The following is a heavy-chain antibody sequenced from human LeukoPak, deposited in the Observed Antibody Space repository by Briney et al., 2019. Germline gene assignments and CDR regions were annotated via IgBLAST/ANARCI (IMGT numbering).Heavy chain of an antibody. D-gene: IGHD6-13*01. J-gene: IGHJ6*03. CDR3: ARIMAAAGHYYYYYMDV. CDR1: GGSISSYY. CDR2: IYTSGST. V-gene: IGHV4-4*07. Sequence: SETLSLTRTVSGGSISSYYWSWIRQPAGKGLEWIGRIYTSGSTNYNPSLKSRVTMPVDTSKNQFSLKLSSVTAADTAVYYCARIMAAAGHYYYYYMDVWGKGTTVTVSS.